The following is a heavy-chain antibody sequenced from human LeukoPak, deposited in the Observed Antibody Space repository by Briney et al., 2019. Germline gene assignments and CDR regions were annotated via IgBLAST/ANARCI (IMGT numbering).Heavy chain of an antibody. Sequence: SGTLSLTCAVYGGSFSGYYWSWIRQPPGKGLEWIGEINHSGSTNYNPSLKSRVTISVDTSKNQFSLKLSSVTAADTAVYYCASHCSSTSCYSDYWGQGTLVTVSS. CDR3: ASHCSSTSCYSDY. CDR2: INHSGST. V-gene: IGHV4-34*01. D-gene: IGHD2-2*01. J-gene: IGHJ4*02. CDR1: GGSFSGYY.